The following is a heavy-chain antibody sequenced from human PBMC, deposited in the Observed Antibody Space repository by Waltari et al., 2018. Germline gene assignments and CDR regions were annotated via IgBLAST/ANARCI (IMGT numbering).Heavy chain of an antibody. Sequence: QLQLQESGPGLVKPSETLSLTCTVSGGSISSSRYYWGWIRQPPGQGLEWIGSIYYSGSTYYNPSLKSRVTISVDTSKNQFSLKLSSVTAADTAVYYCARRATNYYDSSGYGRVFDYWGQGTLVTVSS. CDR1: GGSISSSRYY. J-gene: IGHJ4*02. V-gene: IGHV4-39*07. D-gene: IGHD3-22*01. CDR3: ARRATNYYDSSGYGRVFDY. CDR2: IYYSGST.